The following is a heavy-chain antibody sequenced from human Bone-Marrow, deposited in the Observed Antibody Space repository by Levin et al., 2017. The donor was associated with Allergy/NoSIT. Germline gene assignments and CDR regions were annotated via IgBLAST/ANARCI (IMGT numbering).Heavy chain of an antibody. J-gene: IGHJ4*02. D-gene: IGHD6-19*01. CDR1: GASISSYY. CDR2: MYYSGGT. Sequence: SETLSLTCTVSGASISSYYWNWIRQPPGKGLEWLGYMYYSGGTNYNPSLQSRVTISIDRSKNEFSLKLNSVTAADTAVYFCARASSGWNSALDYWGRGTLVTVSS. V-gene: IGHV4-59*01. CDR3: ARASSGWNSALDY.